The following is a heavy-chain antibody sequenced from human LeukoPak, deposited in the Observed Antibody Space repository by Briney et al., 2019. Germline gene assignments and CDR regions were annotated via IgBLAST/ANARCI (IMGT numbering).Heavy chain of an antibody. D-gene: IGHD5-24*01. CDR1: GGSFSGYY. V-gene: IGHV4-34*01. Sequence: SETLSLTCAVYGGSFSGYYWSWIRQPPGKGLEWIGEINHSGSTYYNPSLKSRVTISVDTSKNQFSLKLSSVTAADTAVYYCARGPLEMAITYYFDYWGQGTLVTVSS. CDR2: INHSGST. CDR3: ARGPLEMAITYYFDY. J-gene: IGHJ4*02.